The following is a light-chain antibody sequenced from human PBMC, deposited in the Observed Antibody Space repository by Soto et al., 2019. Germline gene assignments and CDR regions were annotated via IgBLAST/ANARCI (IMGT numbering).Light chain of an antibody. V-gene: IGKV3-20*01. CDR2: GAS. J-gene: IGKJ1*01. CDR1: QSVSSNY. Sequence: EIVLTQSPGTLSLSPGDGATLSCRASQSVSSNYLAWYQLKPGQAPRLLIYGASIRATGIPDRFSGSGSGTYFTLTIRRLEPEDVAMYFCHQYGSSPRTFGQRTKVEIK. CDR3: HQYGSSPRT.